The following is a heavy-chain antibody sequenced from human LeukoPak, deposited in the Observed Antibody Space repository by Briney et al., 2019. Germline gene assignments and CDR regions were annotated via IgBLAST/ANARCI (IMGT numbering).Heavy chain of an antibody. J-gene: IGHJ4*02. CDR3: ASTRQQYPFPVY. V-gene: IGHV1-46*01. CDR2: INPSGGST. D-gene: IGHD6-13*01. Sequence: ASVKVSCKASGYTFTSYYMHWVRQATGQGLEWVGIINPSGGSTSYAQKFQGRVTMTRDTSTSTAYMELSSLRSEDTAVYYCASTRQQYPFPVYWRRGTLLSVSS. CDR1: GYTFTSYY.